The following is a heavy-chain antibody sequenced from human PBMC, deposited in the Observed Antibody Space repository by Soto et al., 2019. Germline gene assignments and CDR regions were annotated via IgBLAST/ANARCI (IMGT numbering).Heavy chain of an antibody. D-gene: IGHD6-19*01. J-gene: IGHJ4*02. CDR2: ISAYNGNT. CDR1: GYTFTSYG. CDR3: ARVGITVPGNDY. V-gene: IGHV1-18*01. Sequence: ASVKVSCKASGYTFTSYGIHWVRQAPGQGLEWMGWISAYNGNTYNADSVKGRFSISRDNSENTVYLQMNSLTAEDSAVYYCARVGITVPGNDYWGQGTLVTVSS.